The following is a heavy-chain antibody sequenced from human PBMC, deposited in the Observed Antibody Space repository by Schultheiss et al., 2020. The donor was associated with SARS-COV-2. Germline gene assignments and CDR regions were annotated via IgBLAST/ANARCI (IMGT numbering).Heavy chain of an antibody. CDR1: GGSISSYY. CDR3: AREEASSSVGGGAYYYYGMDV. CDR2: IYHSGST. D-gene: IGHD6-13*01. J-gene: IGHJ6*02. V-gene: IGHV4-59*01. Sequence: SETLSLTCAVSGGSISSYYWSWIRQPPGKGLEWIGYIYHSGSTYYNSSLKSRVTISVDTSKNQFSLKLSSVTAADTAVYYCAREEASSSVGGGAYYYYGMDVWGQGTTVTVSS.